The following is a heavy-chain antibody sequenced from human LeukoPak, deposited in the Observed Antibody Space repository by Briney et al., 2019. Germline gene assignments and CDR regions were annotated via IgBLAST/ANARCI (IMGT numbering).Heavy chain of an antibody. D-gene: IGHD1-7*01. CDR3: ARDNWNYGSSMDV. CDR2: IYYSGST. J-gene: IGHJ6*02. CDR1: GGSISSYY. Sequence: SETLSLTCTVSGGSISSYYWSWIRQPPGKGLEWIGYIYYSGSTNYNPSLKSRVTISVDTSKNQFSLKLGSVTAADTAVYYCARDNWNYGSSMDVWGQGTTVTVSS. V-gene: IGHV4-59*01.